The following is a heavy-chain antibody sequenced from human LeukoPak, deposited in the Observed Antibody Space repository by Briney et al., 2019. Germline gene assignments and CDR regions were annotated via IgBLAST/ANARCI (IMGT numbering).Heavy chain of an antibody. J-gene: IGHJ6*03. Sequence: SVKVSCKASGGTFSSYAISWVRQAPGQGLEWMGRIIPIFGTANYAQKFQGRVTITTDESTSTAYMELSSLRSEDTAVYYCARDGELEVDLDYYYYYCMDVWGKGTTVTVSS. CDR1: GGTFSSYA. CDR3: ARDGELEVDLDYYYYYCMDV. D-gene: IGHD2-21*01. CDR2: IIPIFGTA. V-gene: IGHV1-69*05.